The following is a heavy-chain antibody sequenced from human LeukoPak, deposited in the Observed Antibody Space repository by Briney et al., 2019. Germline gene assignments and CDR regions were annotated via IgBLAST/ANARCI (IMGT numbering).Heavy chain of an antibody. CDR1: GGTFSSYA. CDR2: IIPIFGTA. V-gene: IGHV1-69*13. CDR3: ARKATVTTYDWFDP. D-gene: IGHD4-17*01. Sequence: GASVKVSCKASGGTFSSYAISWVRQAPGQGLEWMGGIIPIFGTANYAQKFQGRVTITADESTSTAYMELSSLRSEDTAVYYCARKATVTTYDWFDPWGQGTLVTVSS. J-gene: IGHJ5*02.